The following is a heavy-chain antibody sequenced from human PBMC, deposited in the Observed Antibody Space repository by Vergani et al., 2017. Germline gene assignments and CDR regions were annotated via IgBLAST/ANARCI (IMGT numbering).Heavy chain of an antibody. CDR3: ASIPRGRAGSYYYYMDG. Sequence: QVQLVQSGAEVKKPGSSVKVSCKASGGPFSSYAISWVRQAPGQGLEWMGGIIPIFGTANYAQKFQGRVTITADESTSTAYLELSSLRSEDTAVYYCASIPRGRAGSYYYYMDGWGKGTTVTVS. CDR1: GGPFSSYA. J-gene: IGHJ6*03. V-gene: IGHV1-69*01. CDR2: IIPIFGTA. D-gene: IGHD3-10*01.